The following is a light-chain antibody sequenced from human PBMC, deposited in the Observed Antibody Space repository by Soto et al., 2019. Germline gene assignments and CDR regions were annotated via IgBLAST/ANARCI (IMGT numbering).Light chain of an antibody. V-gene: IGLV2-14*01. Sequence: QSALTQPASVSGSPGQSITISCTGTSSDVGGYNYVSWHQQHPGKAPKLMIFDVNNRPSGVSNRFSGTKSGNTASLTISGRHAEDEAYYYCSSSTSSPPCVFGTGTKLTVL. CDR1: SSDVGGYNY. CDR3: SSSTSSPPCV. CDR2: DVN. J-gene: IGLJ1*01.